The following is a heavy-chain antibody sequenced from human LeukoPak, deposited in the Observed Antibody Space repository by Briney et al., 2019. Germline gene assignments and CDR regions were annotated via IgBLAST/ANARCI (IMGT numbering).Heavy chain of an antibody. J-gene: IGHJ4*02. CDR1: GFTFSSYG. D-gene: IGHD2-2*01. CDR3: AKDCTDIVVVPAALCY. V-gene: IGHV3-30*02. Sequence: PGGSLRLSXAASGFTFSSYGMHWVRQAPGKGLGWVAFIRYDGSNKYYADSVKGRFTISRDNSKNTQYLQMNSLRAEDTAVYYCAKDCTDIVVVPAALCYWGQGTLVTVSS. CDR2: IRYDGSNK.